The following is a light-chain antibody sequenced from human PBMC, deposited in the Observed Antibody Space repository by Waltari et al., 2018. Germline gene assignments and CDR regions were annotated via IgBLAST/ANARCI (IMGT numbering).Light chain of an antibody. V-gene: IGKV3-15*01. CDR3: QQYNNWPPYT. CDR1: QSVSSN. CDR2: GAS. J-gene: IGKJ2*01. Sequence: EIVMTQSPATLSVYSGERATLSCRASQSVSSNLAWYQQNPGQAPRLLIYGASTRATGIPASFSGSGSGTEFTLTISSLQSEDFAVYYCQQYNNWPPYTFGQGTKLEIK.